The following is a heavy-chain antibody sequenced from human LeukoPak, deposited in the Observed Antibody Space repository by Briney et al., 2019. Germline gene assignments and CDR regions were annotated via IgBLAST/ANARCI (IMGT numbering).Heavy chain of an antibody. J-gene: IGHJ4*02. Sequence: GSLRLSCAVSGFPLSDFAMSWVRQAPGKGLEWVSTISGGGDNTYFADSVKGRFTISRDNSKNTLYLQMNSLRAEDTAVYYCAKDGTKDYYGSGSCQGPSPFDYWGQGTLVTVSS. V-gene: IGHV3-23*01. CDR2: ISGGGDNT. CDR3: AKDGTKDYYGSGSCQGPSPFDY. D-gene: IGHD3-10*01. CDR1: GFPLSDFA.